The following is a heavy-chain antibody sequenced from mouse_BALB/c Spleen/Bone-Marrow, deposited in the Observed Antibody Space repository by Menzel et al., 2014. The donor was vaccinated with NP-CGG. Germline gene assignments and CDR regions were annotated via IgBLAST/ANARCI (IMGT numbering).Heavy chain of an antibody. V-gene: IGHV1-80*01. J-gene: IGHJ2*01. Sequence: QVQLQQHGAELVRPGSSVKISCKASGYASSVYWMNWVKQRPGQGLEWIGQIYPGDGDTNYNGKFKGRATLTADKSSNTAYMQLSSLTSEDSAVYFCARGGISVDYWGQGTTLTVSS. CDR1: GYASSVYW. CDR3: ARGGISVDY. CDR2: IYPGDGDT.